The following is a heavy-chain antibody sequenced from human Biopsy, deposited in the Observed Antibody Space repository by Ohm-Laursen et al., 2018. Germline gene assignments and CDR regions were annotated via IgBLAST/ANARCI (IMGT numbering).Heavy chain of an antibody. Sequence: SLRLSCTASGFIFSTYTMNWVRQAPGKGLEWVSSVTTTSSYIYYADSVKGRFTISRDNAKNSLYLQMNSLRPEDTAVYYCARERGGAAFDIWGQGTMVTVSS. D-gene: IGHD3-16*01. CDR1: GFIFSTYT. J-gene: IGHJ3*02. V-gene: IGHV3-21*01. CDR2: VTTTSSYI. CDR3: ARERGGAAFDI.